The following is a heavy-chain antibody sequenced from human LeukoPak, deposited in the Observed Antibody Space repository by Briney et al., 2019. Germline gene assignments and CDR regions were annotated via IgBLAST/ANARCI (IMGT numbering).Heavy chain of an antibody. CDR2: ISWNSGSI. CDR1: GFTFDDYA. V-gene: IGHV3-9*01. CDR3: AKAKSIVGATAFGY. Sequence: GRSLRLSCAASGFTFDDYAMHWVRQAPGKGLEWVSGISWNSGSIGYADSVKGRFTISRDNAKNSLYLQMNSLRAEDTALYYCAKAKSIVGATAFGYWGQGTLVTVSS. J-gene: IGHJ4*02. D-gene: IGHD1-26*01.